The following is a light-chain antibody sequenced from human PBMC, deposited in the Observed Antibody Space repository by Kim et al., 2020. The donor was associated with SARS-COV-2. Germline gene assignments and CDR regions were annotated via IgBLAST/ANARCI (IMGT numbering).Light chain of an antibody. CDR2: NNN. Sequence: QSVLAQPPSASGTPGQRVTISCSGSGSNIGSNPVDWYQQLPGTAPKLLIYNNNERPSGVPDRFSGSRSGTSASLAISGLHSADEADFYCAAWDDSLNAKVLGSGTTVTVL. J-gene: IGLJ1*01. CDR3: AAWDDSLNAKV. V-gene: IGLV1-44*01. CDR1: GSNIGSNP.